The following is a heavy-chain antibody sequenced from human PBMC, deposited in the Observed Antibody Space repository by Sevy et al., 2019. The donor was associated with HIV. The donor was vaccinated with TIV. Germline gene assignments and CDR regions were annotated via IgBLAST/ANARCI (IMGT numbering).Heavy chain of an antibody. V-gene: IGHV4-59*01. D-gene: IGHD6-13*01. CDR1: GGSIRNYF. CDR3: ARESIGAVGDFDY. J-gene: IGHJ4*02. Sequence: SETLSLTCTVSGGSIRNYFWSWIRQPPGKGLEWIGYIYYSGSTNYNPSLKIRLTISLDTSKNQFSLNLSSVTAADTAVYYCARESIGAVGDFDYWGQGTLVTVSS. CDR2: IYYSGST.